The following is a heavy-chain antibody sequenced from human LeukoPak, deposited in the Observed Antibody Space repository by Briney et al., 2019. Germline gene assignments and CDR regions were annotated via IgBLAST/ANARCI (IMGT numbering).Heavy chain of an antibody. V-gene: IGHV3-7*03. Sequence: GGSLRLSCAASGFTFSQYWMSWVRQAPGKGLEWVANIKHDGSEKQDGSEKNYVDSVKGRFTISRDNAKNSLYLQMNNLRVEDTAVYFCAKASWVSSADAVLWGQGTLVTVSS. CDR2: IKHDGSEKQDGSEK. D-gene: IGHD3-16*01. J-gene: IGHJ4*02. CDR1: GFTFSQYW. CDR3: AKASWVSSADAVL.